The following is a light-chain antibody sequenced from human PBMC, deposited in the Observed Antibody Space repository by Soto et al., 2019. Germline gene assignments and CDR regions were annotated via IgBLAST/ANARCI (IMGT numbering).Light chain of an antibody. CDR3: QQYYSTPLT. J-gene: IGKJ4*01. CDR2: ATS. V-gene: IGKV1-6*01. CDR1: QDIRSD. Sequence: AIQMTQFPSSLSASVGDRVTITCRASQDIRSDLGWYQQRPGKAPQLLIYATSSLQSGVPSRFSGSGSGTDFTLTISSLQAEDVAVYYCQQYYSTPLTFGGRTKVEIK.